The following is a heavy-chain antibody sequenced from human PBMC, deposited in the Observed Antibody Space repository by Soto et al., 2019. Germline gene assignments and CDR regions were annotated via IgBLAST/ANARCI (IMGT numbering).Heavy chain of an antibody. J-gene: IGHJ4*02. Sequence: QVQPVESGGGVVQPGTSLRLSWVGSGFTFRSYVIHWVRQAPGKGLEWVALTSYDGSNNFYGDSVKGRFTISRDNSRNTVELQMDSLKLEDTSLYYCARWGTTGGLDVWGQGTLVSVSS. D-gene: IGHD3-16*01. CDR2: TSYDGSNN. CDR3: ARWGTTGGLDV. V-gene: IGHV3-33*05. CDR1: GFTFRSYV.